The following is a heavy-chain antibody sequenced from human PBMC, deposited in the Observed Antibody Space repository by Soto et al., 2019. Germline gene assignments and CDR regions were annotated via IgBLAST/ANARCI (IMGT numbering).Heavy chain of an antibody. CDR1: GFTFSSYA. D-gene: IGHD2-15*01. CDR3: ARDGDWSGGSRYSRGGYFDY. Sequence: QVQLVESGGGVVQPGRSLRLSCAASGFTFSSYAMHWVRQAPGKGLEWVAVISYDGSNKYYADSVKGRFTISRDNSKNQVYLQMNSLGAEDTAVYYCARDGDWSGGSRYSRGGYFDYWGQGTLVTVSS. V-gene: IGHV3-30-3*01. CDR2: ISYDGSNK. J-gene: IGHJ4*02.